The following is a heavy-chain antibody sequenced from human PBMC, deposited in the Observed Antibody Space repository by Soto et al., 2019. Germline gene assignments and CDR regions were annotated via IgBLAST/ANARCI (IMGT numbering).Heavy chain of an antibody. V-gene: IGHV4-59*01. J-gene: IGHJ4*02. D-gene: IGHD6-19*01. Sequence: SETLSLTCIVSGGSISGSYWSWIRQSPGKGLEWLGYVYYTGSTNYSPSLRSRVSISVDTSKNEFSLRLSSVTAADTAMYFCARSVAVPGAHIDYWGQGTPVPVYS. CDR1: GGSISGSY. CDR2: VYYTGST. CDR3: ARSVAVPGAHIDY.